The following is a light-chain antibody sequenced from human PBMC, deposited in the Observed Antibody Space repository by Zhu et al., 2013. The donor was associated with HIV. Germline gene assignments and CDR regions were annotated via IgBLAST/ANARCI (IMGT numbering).Light chain of an antibody. CDR3: NSYTDATTHVL. CDR1: SSDVGGYNS. CDR2: DVT. V-gene: IGLV2-14*01. Sequence: QSALTQPASVSGSPGQSITISCTGTSSDVGGYNSVSWYQHHPGKAPKLMIYDVTNRPSGVSDRFSGSKSGNLASLTISGLQTEDEADYYCNSYTDATTHVLFGGGTKLTVL. J-gene: IGLJ2*01.